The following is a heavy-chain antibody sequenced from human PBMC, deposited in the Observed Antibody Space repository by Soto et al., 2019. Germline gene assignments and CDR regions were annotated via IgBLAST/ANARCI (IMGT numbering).Heavy chain of an antibody. Sequence: EGSLRLSCAASGFTFSSYAMHWVRQAPGKGLEWVAVISYDGSNKYYADSVKGRFTISRDNSKNTLYLQMNSLRAEDTAVYYCARDWGKVVVAAAPVQHWGQGTLVTVSS. CDR2: ISYDGSNK. CDR1: GFTFSSYA. J-gene: IGHJ1*01. V-gene: IGHV3-30-3*01. CDR3: ARDWGKVVVAAAPVQH. D-gene: IGHD2-15*01.